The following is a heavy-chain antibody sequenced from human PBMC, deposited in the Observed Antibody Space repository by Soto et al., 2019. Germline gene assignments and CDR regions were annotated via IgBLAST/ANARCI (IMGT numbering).Heavy chain of an antibody. CDR3: TRYYGSGPEGWFDP. J-gene: IGHJ5*02. CDR2: IRSKAYGGTT. CDR1: GFTFCYYA. Sequence: GGSLSLSCTAAGFTFCYYAMILFRPAPGKGLEWVGFIRSKAYGGTTEYAASVKGRFTISRDDSKSIAYLQMNSLKTEDTAVYYCTRYYGSGPEGWFDPWGQGTLVTVSS. D-gene: IGHD3-10*01. V-gene: IGHV3-49*03.